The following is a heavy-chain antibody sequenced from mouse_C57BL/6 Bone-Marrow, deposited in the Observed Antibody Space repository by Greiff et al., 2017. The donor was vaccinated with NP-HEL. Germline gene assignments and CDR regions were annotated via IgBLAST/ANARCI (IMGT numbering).Heavy chain of an antibody. CDR3: ALYYSNIWYFDV. Sequence: VQLKESGAELVKPGASVKLSCTASGFNIKDYYMHWVKQRTEQGLEWIGRIEPEDGETKYAPKFQGKATITADTSSNTAYLQLSSLTSEDTAVYYCALYYSNIWYFDVWGTGTTVTVSS. CDR2: IEPEDGET. CDR1: GFNIKDYY. V-gene: IGHV14-2*01. J-gene: IGHJ1*03. D-gene: IGHD2-5*01.